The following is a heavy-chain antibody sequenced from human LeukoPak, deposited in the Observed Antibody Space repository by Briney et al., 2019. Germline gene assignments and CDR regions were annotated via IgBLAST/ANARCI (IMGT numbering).Heavy chain of an antibody. CDR3: ARVPHYGDYVHYYFDY. D-gene: IGHD4-17*01. Sequence: GGSLRLSCAASGFTVSSNYMSWVRQAPGKGLEWVSVIYSGGSTYYADSVKGRFTISRDNSKNTLYLQMNSLRVEDTAVYYCARVPHYGDYVHYYFDYWGQGTLVTVSS. CDR2: IYSGGST. CDR1: GFTVSSNY. V-gene: IGHV3-53*01. J-gene: IGHJ4*02.